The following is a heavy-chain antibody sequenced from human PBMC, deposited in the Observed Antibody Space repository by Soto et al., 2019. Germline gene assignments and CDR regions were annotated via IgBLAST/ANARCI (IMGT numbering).Heavy chain of an antibody. CDR1: GFIFNNFG. Sequence: QVQLVESGGGVVQPGRSQRLSCAASGFIFNNFGMHWVRQAPGKGLEWVAVISNDGSITYYADFVKGRLTISRDNSKNTMYLQMSSLRDDDTAVYYCAKDQGIAASHGIDWGQGTMVTVSS. D-gene: IGHD6-13*01. V-gene: IGHV3-30*18. CDR3: AKDQGIAASHGID. CDR2: ISNDGSIT. J-gene: IGHJ3*01.